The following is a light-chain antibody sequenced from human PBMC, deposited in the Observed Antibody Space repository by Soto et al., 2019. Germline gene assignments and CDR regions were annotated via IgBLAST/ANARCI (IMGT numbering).Light chain of an antibody. V-gene: IGKV3-11*01. CDR2: DAS. CDR3: QQRSDWPPIT. CDR1: QSVGDY. Sequence: VLTQSPATLSLSPGEIATLSCRASQSVGDYLAWYQQKPGQAPRLLIYDASNRAAGVPYRFRGSGSGTDFTLTIGSVEPEDFGVYYCQQRSDWPPITFGQGTRLEIK. J-gene: IGKJ5*01.